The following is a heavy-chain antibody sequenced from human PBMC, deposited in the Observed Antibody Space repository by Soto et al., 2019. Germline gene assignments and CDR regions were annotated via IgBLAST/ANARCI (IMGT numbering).Heavy chain of an antibody. CDR1: GFTFSSYW. V-gene: IGHV3-7*01. Sequence: EVQLVESGGGLVQPGGSLRLSCAASGFTFSSYWMSWVRQAPGKGLEWVANIKQDGSEKYYVDSVKGRFTISGDNAKKALYPEINSLRAEDTAVYYGVRERGGGWYLVDYWGQGTLVTVSS. CDR2: IKQDGSEK. CDR3: VRERGGGWYLVDY. D-gene: IGHD3-16*01. J-gene: IGHJ4*02.